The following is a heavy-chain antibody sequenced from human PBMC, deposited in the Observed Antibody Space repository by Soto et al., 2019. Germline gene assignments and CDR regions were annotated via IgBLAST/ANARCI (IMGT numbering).Heavy chain of an antibody. CDR1: GCSISSGDYY. J-gene: IGHJ5*02. CDR3: ARWWSGSRQGFDP. CDR2: IYYSGST. D-gene: IGHD3-3*01. Sequence: QVQLQESGPGLVKPSQTLSLTCTVSGCSISSGDYYWSWIRPHPGKGLEWIGYIYYSGSTYYNPSLKSRVTISVDTSKTQFSLKMSSVTAADTAVYYCARWWSGSRQGFDPWGQGTLVTVSS. V-gene: IGHV4-31*03.